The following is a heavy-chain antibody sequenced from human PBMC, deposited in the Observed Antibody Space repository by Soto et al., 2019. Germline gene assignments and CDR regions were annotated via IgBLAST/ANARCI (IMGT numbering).Heavy chain of an antibody. CDR2: IYWDDDK. CDR3: EHRLFTRVRGVMIRSGFEP. J-gene: IGHJ5*02. V-gene: IGHV2-5*02. Sequence: QITLKESGPTLVKPTQPLTLTCTFSGFSLSTSGVGVGWIRTPPGKALEWLALIYWDDDKRYSPSLNSRLTITKDTSKYQLVLTMTNMDAVDTATYYCEHRLFTRVRGVMIRSGFEPWGQGTLVTVS. CDR1: GFSLSTSGVG. D-gene: IGHD3-10*01.